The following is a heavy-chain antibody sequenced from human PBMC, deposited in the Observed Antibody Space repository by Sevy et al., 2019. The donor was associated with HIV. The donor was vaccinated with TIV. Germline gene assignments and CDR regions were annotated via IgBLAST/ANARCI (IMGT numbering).Heavy chain of an antibody. CDR3: ARGSFCSSASCYSGGYHY. CDR2: IKQDGSER. V-gene: IGHV3-7*01. Sequence: GGSLRLSCAASGFTFSSYWLNWVRQAPGKGLEWVANIKQDGSERYYVDSVKGRLTISRDNAKNSLYLQMNSLGAEDTAVYYCARGSFCSSASCYSGGYHYWGQGTLVTVSS. CDR1: GFTFSSYW. J-gene: IGHJ4*02. D-gene: IGHD2-2*01.